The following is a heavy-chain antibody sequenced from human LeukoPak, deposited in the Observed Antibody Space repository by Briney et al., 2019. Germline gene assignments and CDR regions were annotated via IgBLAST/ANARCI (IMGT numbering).Heavy chain of an antibody. CDR3: ASGGSTYYYGSGSYALPFDY. CDR2: IIPILGIA. V-gene: IGHV1-69*02. CDR1: GGTFSSYT. J-gene: IGHJ4*02. Sequence: GSSVKASCKASGGTFSSYTISWVRQAPGQGLEWMGRIIPILGIANYAQKFQGRVTITADKSTSTAFMELSSLRSEDTAVYYCASGGSTYYYGSGSYALPFDYWGQGTLVTVSS. D-gene: IGHD3-10*01.